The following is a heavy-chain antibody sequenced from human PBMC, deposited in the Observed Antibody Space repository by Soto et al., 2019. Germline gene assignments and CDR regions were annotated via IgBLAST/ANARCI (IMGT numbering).Heavy chain of an antibody. Sequence: ASVKVSCKASGFTFTSSAVQWVRQARGQRLEWIGWIVAGSGNTNYAQKFQERVTITRDMSTSTAYMELSSLRSEDTAVYYCAAEGYCSGGSCKVDDYWGQGNLVTVSS. CDR2: IVAGSGNT. V-gene: IGHV1-58*01. J-gene: IGHJ4*02. D-gene: IGHD2-15*01. CDR1: GFTFTSSA. CDR3: AAEGYCSGGSCKVDDY.